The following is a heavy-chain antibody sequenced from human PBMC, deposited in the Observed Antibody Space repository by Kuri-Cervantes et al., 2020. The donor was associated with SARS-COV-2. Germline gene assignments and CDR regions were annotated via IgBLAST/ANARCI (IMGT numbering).Heavy chain of an antibody. CDR1: GYNFIMHG. CDR3: ARGPQEAGAGPSQDGFDY. V-gene: IGHV1-18*04. D-gene: IGHD6-19*01. Sequence: ASVKVSCKASGYNFIMHGISWVRQAPGQGLEWMGWISAYNGSKNYAQKVQDRVTLTTDTSTSTAYMELRSLRSDDTAVYYCARGPQEAGAGPSQDGFDYWGQGTLVTVSS. J-gene: IGHJ4*02. CDR2: ISAYNGSK.